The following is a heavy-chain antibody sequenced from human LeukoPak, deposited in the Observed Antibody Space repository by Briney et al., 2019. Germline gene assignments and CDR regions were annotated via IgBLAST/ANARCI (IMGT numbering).Heavy chain of an antibody. Sequence: GGSLRLSCTVSGFTVNSNSMSWVRQAPGKGMEWVSFIYSDNTHYSDSVKGRFTISRDNSKNTLYLQMNSLRAEDTAVYYCARRAGAYSHPYDYWGQGTLVTVSS. CDR3: ARRAGAYSHPYDY. V-gene: IGHV3-53*01. J-gene: IGHJ4*02. CDR2: IYSDNT. D-gene: IGHD4/OR15-4a*01. CDR1: GFTVNSNS.